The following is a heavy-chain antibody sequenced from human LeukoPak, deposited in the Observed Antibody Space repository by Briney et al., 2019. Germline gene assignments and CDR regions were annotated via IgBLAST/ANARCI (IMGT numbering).Heavy chain of an antibody. CDR1: GFTFSTYT. D-gene: IGHD2-8*01. Sequence: PGGSLRLSCAASGFTFSTYTMNWVRQAPGKGLEWVSSISSRSTYIYYADSVKGRFTISRDNAKNSLYLQMNSLRAEDTAVYYCARDRGGTLMVYTRRKDYYYMDVWGKGTTVIVSS. CDR3: ARDRGGTLMVYTRRKDYYYMDV. J-gene: IGHJ6*03. V-gene: IGHV3-21*01. CDR2: ISSRSTYI.